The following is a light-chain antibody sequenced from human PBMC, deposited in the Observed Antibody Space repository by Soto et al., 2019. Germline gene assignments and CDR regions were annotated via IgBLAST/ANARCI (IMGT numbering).Light chain of an antibody. Sequence: EIVMTQSPATLSVSPGERATLSCRASQSVSSNLAWYQQKPGQAPRLLIYGASTRATRIPARFSGSGSGTEFNLTISSLQSEDFAVYYCQQYNNWLPLPFGGGTKVEIK. V-gene: IGKV3-15*01. CDR3: QQYNNWLPLP. J-gene: IGKJ4*02. CDR1: QSVSSN. CDR2: GAS.